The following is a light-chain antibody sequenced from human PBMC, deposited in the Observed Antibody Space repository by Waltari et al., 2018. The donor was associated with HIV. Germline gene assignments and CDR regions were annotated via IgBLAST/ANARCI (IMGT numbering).Light chain of an antibody. V-gene: IGLV2-23*02. CDR1: SSDVGSYNL. CDR3: CSYAGSSTSVV. Sequence: QSALTQSASVSGSPGQSITISCTGTSSDVGSYNLVSWYQHHPGKAPKLMIYEVNKRPSGVSNRFSGSKYGNTASLTISGLQAEDEADYYCCSYAGSSTSVVFGGGTKLTVL. CDR2: EVN. J-gene: IGLJ2*01.